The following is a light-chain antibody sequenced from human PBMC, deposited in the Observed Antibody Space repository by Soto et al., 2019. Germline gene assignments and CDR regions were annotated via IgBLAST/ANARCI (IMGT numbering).Light chain of an antibody. V-gene: IGLV2-23*01. J-gene: IGLJ3*02. Sequence: QSVLAQPASVSGSPGQSITISCTGTSSDVGSFNLVSWYQHHPGKAPKLIIYEGSRRPSGVSNRFSGSRSGNTSSLTISGLQPEDEADYYCCSYAGSRTWVFGGGTKVTVL. CDR3: CSYAGSRTWV. CDR1: SSDVGSFNL. CDR2: EGS.